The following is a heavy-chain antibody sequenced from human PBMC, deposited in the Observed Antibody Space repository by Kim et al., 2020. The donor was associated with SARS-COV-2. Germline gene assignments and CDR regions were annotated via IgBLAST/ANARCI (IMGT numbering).Heavy chain of an antibody. CDR2: IKQDGSDK. D-gene: IGHD6-13*01. CDR1: GFTFSTYW. Sequence: GGSLRLSCAASGFTFSTYWMTWVRQAPGKGLEWVANIKQDGSDKYYVDSVKGRFTISRDNAKNSLYLQMNSLRAEDTAVYYCARFPTRGSSFYWGQGALVTVSS. V-gene: IGHV3-7*01. CDR3: ARFPTRGSSFY. J-gene: IGHJ4*02.